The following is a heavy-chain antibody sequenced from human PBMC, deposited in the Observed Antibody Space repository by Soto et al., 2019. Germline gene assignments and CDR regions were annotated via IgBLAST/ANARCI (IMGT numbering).Heavy chain of an antibody. CDR3: ARAAMGGSSWPFDY. J-gene: IGHJ4*02. Sequence: SETLSLTCAVSGGSISSSNWWSLVCQPPGKGLEWIGEIYHSGSTNYNPSLKSRVTISVGKSKNQFSLKLSSVTAADTAVYYCARAAMGGSSWPFDYWGQGTLVTVSS. CDR2: IYHSGST. V-gene: IGHV4-4*02. CDR1: GGSISSSNW. D-gene: IGHD6-13*01.